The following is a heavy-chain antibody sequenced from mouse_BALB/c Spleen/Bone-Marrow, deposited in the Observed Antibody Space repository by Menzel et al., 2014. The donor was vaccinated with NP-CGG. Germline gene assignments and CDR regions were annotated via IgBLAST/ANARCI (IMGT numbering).Heavy chain of an antibody. J-gene: IGHJ2*01. D-gene: IGHD2-4*01. CDR3: ARREDYDLDY. V-gene: IGHV1-54*01. Sequence: QVQLQQSGAELVRPGTSVKVSCKASGYAFTNYLIEWVKQRPGQGLEWIGVINPGSGGTNYNEKFKGKATLTADKFSSTAYMQLSSLTSDDSAVYFCARREDYDLDYWGQGTTLTVSS. CDR1: GYAFTNYL. CDR2: INPGSGGT.